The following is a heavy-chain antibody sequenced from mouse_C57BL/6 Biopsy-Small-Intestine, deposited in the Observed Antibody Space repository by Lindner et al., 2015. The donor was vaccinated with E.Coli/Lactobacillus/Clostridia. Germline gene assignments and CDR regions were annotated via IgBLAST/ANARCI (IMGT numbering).Heavy chain of an antibody. CDR3: ARSEGSSGFFDY. D-gene: IGHD3-2*02. V-gene: IGHV1-31*01. CDR1: GSSFTGYY. CDR2: IYPYNGLS. J-gene: IGHJ2*01. Sequence: VQLQESGPELVEPGASVKISCKASGSSFTGYYMRWVKRSHGNILDWIGYIYPYNGLSSYNHKFRGKATLTVDKSSNTAYMELRTLTSEDSAVYFCARSEGSSGFFDYWGQGTTLTVSS.